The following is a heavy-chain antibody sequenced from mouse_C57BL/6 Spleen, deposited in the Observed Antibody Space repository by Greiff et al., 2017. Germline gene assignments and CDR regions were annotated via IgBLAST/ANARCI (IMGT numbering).Heavy chain of an antibody. Sequence: QVQLKASGPELVKPGASVKISCKASGYAFSSSWMNWVKQRPGKGLEWIGRIYPGDGDTNYNGKFKGKATLTADKSSSTAYMQLSSLTSEDSAVYFCAREEGIYDSSAWFAYWGQGTLVTVSA. CDR2: IYPGDGDT. CDR3: AREEGIYDSSAWFAY. CDR1: GYAFSSSW. V-gene: IGHV1-82*01. J-gene: IGHJ3*01. D-gene: IGHD2-3*01.